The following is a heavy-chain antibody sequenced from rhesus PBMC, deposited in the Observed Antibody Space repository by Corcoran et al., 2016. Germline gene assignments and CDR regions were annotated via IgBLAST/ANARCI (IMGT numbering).Heavy chain of an antibody. D-gene: IGHD6-31*01. CDR2: FAGGRRSP. Sequence: QAQLQESGPGLVKPSETLSLTCAVSGGSISSSNWWSWIRQPPGKGLGWFGNFAGGRRSPYYSPSIKSRFTISKDTSTDQFSRKLSAVTAADTAVYYCTRRRGSGGWYRFDVWGAGVLVTVSS. CDR3: TRRRGSGGWYRFDV. V-gene: IGHV4-65*02. J-gene: IGHJ5-1*01. CDR1: GGSISSSNW.